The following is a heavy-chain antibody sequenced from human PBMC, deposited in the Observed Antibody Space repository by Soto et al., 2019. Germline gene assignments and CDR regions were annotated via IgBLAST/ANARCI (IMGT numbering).Heavy chain of an antibody. CDR3: AKDPQQLIVYFDY. Sequence: ASVKVSCKASGGGNLRDYRTTWVRRAPGQGLEWMGGIIPKLGSANYAQNFQGRVTVTADESTNTVYMELRSLRAEDTAVYYCAKDPQQLIVYFDYWGQGTLVTVSS. J-gene: IGHJ4*02. D-gene: IGHD6-13*01. V-gene: IGHV1-69*13. CDR1: GGGNLRDYR. CDR2: IIPKLGSA.